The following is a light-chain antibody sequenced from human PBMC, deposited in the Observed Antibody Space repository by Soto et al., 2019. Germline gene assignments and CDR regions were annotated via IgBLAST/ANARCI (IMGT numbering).Light chain of an antibody. CDR3: QQDNNWPRT. Sequence: EIVLTQSTATLPLSPGERATLSCRASQSVSSYLAWYQQKPGQAPKLLVYGSSCWASGVPARFSGSGFGTDFTLTISSLQSEDFVVYYCQQDNNWPRTFGQGTKVDIK. V-gene: IGKV3-15*01. J-gene: IGKJ1*01. CDR1: QSVSSY. CDR2: GSS.